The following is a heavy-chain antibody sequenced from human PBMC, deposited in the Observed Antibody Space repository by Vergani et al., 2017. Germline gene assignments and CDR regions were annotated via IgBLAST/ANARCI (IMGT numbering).Heavy chain of an antibody. CDR2: INTNTGNP. CDR3: ARGSPSAFLXYCSSTSCYYNWFDP. CDR1: GYTFTSYA. J-gene: IGHJ5*02. Sequence: QVQLVQSGSELKKPGASVKVSCKASGYTFTSYAMNWVRQAPGQGLEWMGWINTNTGNPTYAQGFTGRFVFSLDTSVSTAYLQISSLKAEDTAVYYCARGSPSAFLXYCSSTSCYYNWFDPWGQGTLVTVSS. D-gene: IGHD2-2*01. V-gene: IGHV7-4-1*02.